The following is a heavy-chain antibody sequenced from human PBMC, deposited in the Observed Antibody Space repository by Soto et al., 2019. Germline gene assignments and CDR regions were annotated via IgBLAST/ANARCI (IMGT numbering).Heavy chain of an antibody. D-gene: IGHD6-19*01. CDR1: RGSVSSNNW. J-gene: IGHJ4*02. Sequence: QVQLQESGPGLVKPSGTLSLTCGVSRGSVSSNNWWTWVRQPPGKGLEWIGEIYQTGTTNYNPSLQSRVTIPLDKSNNHCSLKLNSVTAADTAVYYCARRIALSGTAGAPGDWGQGTLVIVSS. CDR2: IYQTGTT. V-gene: IGHV4-4*02. CDR3: ARRIALSGTAGAPGD.